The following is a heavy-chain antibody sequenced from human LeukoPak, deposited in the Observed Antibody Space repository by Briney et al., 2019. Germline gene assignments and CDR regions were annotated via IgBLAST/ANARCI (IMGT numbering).Heavy chain of an antibody. CDR3: AKGTPFIVVVITSDFDAFDI. Sequence: GSLRLSCAASGFTFSSYAMSWVRQAPGKGLEWVSAISGSGGSTYYADSVKGRFTISRDNSKNTLYLQMNSLRAEDTAVYYCAKGTPFIVVVITSDFDAFDIWGQGTMVTVSS. CDR1: GFTFSSYA. J-gene: IGHJ3*02. D-gene: IGHD3-22*01. V-gene: IGHV3-23*01. CDR2: ISGSGGST.